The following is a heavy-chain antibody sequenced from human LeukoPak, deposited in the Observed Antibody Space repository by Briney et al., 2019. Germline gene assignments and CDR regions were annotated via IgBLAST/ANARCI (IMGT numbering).Heavy chain of an antibody. CDR2: IYHSGST. Sequence: KTSETLSLTCTVSGYPISSGYYWGWIRQPPGKGLEWIGSIYHSGSTYYNPSLKSRVTISVDTSKNQFSLKLSSVTAADTAVYYCARAMEWELLHWFDPWGQGTLVTVSS. D-gene: IGHD1-26*01. J-gene: IGHJ5*02. CDR1: GYPISSGYY. V-gene: IGHV4-38-2*02. CDR3: ARAMEWELLHWFDP.